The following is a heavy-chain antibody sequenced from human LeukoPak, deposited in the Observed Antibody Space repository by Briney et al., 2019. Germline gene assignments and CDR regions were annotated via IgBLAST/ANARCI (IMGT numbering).Heavy chain of an antibody. D-gene: IGHD3-10*01. J-gene: IGHJ4*02. CDR2: IWYDGSNK. CDR1: GFTFSSYA. CDR3: ARETLTYFYDSGSRH. V-gene: IGHV3-33*01. Sequence: GGSLRLSCAASGFTFSSYAMHWVRQAPGKGLEWVAVIWYDGSNKYYANSVKGRFTISRDNSKNTLYLQMSSLRAEDTAVYYCARETLTYFYDSGSRHWGQGTLVTVSS.